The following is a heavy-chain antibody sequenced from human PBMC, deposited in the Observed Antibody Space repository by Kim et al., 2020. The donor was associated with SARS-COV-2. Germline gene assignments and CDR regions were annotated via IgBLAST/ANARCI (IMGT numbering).Heavy chain of an antibody. CDR1: GFSLSPSGMC. J-gene: IGHJ3*02. V-gene: IGHV2-70*01. CDR3: ARVILTGYSPTGENDAFDI. CDR2: IDWDDDK. D-gene: IGHD3-9*01. Sequence: SGPTLVNPTPTLTLTCTFSGFSLSPSGMCVSWIRQPPGKALEWLALIDWDDDKYYSTSLKTRLTISKDTSKNQVVLTMTNMDPVDTATYYCARVILTGYSPTGENDAFDIWGQGTMVTVSS.